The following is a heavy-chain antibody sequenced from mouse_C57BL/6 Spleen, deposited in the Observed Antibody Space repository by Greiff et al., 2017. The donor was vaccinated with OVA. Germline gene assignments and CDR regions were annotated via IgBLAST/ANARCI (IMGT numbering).Heavy chain of an antibody. CDR1: GYTFTDYY. V-gene: IGHV1-26*01. CDR2: INPNNGGT. D-gene: IGHD2-4*01. Sequence: VQLQQSGPELVKPGASVKISCKASGYTFTDYYMNWVKQSHGKSLEWIGDINPNNGGTSYNQKFKGKATLTVDKSSSTAYMELRSLTSEDSAVYYCARPYDYGGFDYWGQGTTLTVSS. J-gene: IGHJ2*01. CDR3: ARPYDYGGFDY.